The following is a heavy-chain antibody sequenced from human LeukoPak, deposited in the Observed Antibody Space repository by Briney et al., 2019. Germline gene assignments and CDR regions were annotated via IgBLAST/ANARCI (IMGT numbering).Heavy chain of an antibody. Sequence: GGSLRLSCAASGFTFSGYSMSWVRQAPGKGPEWVSTISGSGDATYYADSVKGRFTISRDNSKNTLYLQMNSLRAEDTAVYYCAKDTVAVAALFDPWGQGTLVTVSS. CDR2: ISGSGDAT. J-gene: IGHJ5*02. CDR1: GFTFSGYS. CDR3: AKDTVAVAALFDP. D-gene: IGHD6-19*01. V-gene: IGHV3-23*01.